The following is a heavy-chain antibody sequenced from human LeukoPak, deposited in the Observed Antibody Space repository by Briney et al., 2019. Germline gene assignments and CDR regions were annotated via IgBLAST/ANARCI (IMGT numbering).Heavy chain of an antibody. CDR2: IPGSGANT. D-gene: IGHD3-9*01. V-gene: IGHV3-23*01. Sequence: GGSTRLSCAASGFTFSNYDMGCVRHAPGKGLEWGSAIPGSGANTFYASSMKGRFTISRDNSKNTVFLQMNSLRAEETAVYYCAKWGDYDVLTGYYVSDYWGQGTLVTVSS. J-gene: IGHJ4*02. CDR1: GFTFSNYD. CDR3: AKWGDYDVLTGYYVSDY.